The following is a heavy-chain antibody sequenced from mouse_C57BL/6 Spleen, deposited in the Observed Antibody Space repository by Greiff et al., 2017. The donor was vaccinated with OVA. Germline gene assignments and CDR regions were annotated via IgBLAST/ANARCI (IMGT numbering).Heavy chain of an antibody. Sequence: VQLQQSGAELVRPGASVKLSCKASGYTFTDYYINWVKQRPGQGLEWIARIYPGSGNTYYNEKFKGKATLTAEKSSSTAYMQLSSLTSEDSAVYFCARWGGYGSSYDYFDYWGQGTTLTVSS. J-gene: IGHJ2*01. CDR1: GYTFTDYY. CDR3: ARWGGYGSSYDYFDY. CDR2: IYPGSGNT. D-gene: IGHD1-1*01. V-gene: IGHV1-76*01.